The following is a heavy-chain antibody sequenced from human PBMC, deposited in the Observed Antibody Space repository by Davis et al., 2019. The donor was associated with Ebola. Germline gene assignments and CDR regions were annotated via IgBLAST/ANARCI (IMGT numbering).Heavy chain of an antibody. J-gene: IGHJ3*02. CDR2: ISKNGST. V-gene: IGHV4-59*01. Sequence: SETLSLTCTVSGGSISSYYWSWVRQPPGKGLEWIGYISKNGSTIYNASLKSRVTISAVTSKNQLSLKLRSVTAADTAVYYCARFEMATSEGDDAFDIWGQGTMVTVSS. D-gene: IGHD5-24*01. CDR1: GGSISSYY. CDR3: ARFEMATSEGDDAFDI.